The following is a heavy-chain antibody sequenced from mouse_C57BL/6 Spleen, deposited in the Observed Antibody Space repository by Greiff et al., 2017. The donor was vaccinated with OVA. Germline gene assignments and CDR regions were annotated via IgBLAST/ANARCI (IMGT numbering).Heavy chain of an antibody. CDR1: GYTFTSYW. D-gene: IGHD2-5*01. J-gene: IGHJ4*01. CDR3: ARYYSSYSYAMDY. V-gene: IGHV1-53*01. Sequence: QVQLQQPGTELVKPGASVKLSCKASGYTFTSYWMHWVKQRPGQGLEWIGNINPSNGGTNYNAKFKSKATLTVDKSSSTAYVQLSSLTSEDSAVYYCARYYSSYSYAMDYWGQGTSVTVSS. CDR2: INPSNGGT.